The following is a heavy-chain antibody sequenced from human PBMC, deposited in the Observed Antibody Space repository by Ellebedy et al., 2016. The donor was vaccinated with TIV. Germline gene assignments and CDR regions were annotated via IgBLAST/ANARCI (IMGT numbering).Heavy chain of an antibody. D-gene: IGHD2-8*01. CDR2: IYHSGST. V-gene: IGHV4-38-2*02. CDR3: ARDYGTSGSYYYYYGMDV. CDR1: DDSVSSDNY. Sequence: SETLSLXXTVFDDSVSSDNYWGWFRRSPGKGLEWIGSIYHSGSTHYNPSLKSRVTISVDTSKNQFSLKLNSVTAADTAVYYCARDYGTSGSYYYYYGMDVWGQGTTVTVS. J-gene: IGHJ6*02.